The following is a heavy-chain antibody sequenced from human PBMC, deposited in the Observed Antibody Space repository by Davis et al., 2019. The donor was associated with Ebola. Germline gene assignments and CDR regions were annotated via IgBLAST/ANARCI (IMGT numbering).Heavy chain of an antibody. Sequence: GGSLRLSCKGSGYSFTSYWIAWVRQTPAKGLEWMGIIYPGDSDTRYSPAFEGHVTISSDTSIRPADLQWSSLKASDTAMYYCAAPTYYYDSSGYYNYYYGMDVWGQGTTVTVSS. CDR2: IYPGDSDT. CDR1: GYSFTSYW. J-gene: IGHJ6*02. CDR3: AAPTYYYDSSGYYNYYYGMDV. V-gene: IGHV5-51*01. D-gene: IGHD3-22*01.